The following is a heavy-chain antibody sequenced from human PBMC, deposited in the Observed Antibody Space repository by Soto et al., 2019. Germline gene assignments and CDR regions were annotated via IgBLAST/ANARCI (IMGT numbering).Heavy chain of an antibody. J-gene: IGHJ5*02. V-gene: IGHV3-21*05. CDR2: ISSSSSYT. CDR1: GFTFSSYA. Sequence: PGGSLRLSCAASGFTFSSYALHWDRQAPGKGLEWVSYISSSSSYTNYADSVKGRFTISRDNAKNSLYLQMNGLRAEDTAVYYCARDHYGPGWFDPWGQGTLVTVSS. CDR3: ARDHYGPGWFDP. D-gene: IGHD3-10*01.